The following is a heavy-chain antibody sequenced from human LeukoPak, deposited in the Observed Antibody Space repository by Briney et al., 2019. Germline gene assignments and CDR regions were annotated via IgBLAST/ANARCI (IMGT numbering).Heavy chain of an antibody. Sequence: GASVKVSCKASGYTFTSYGISWVRQAPGQGLEWMGWISAYNGNTNYAQKLQGRVTMTTDTSTSTDYMELRSLRSDDTAVYYCARPHYDILTGYYNLDYWGQGTLVTVSS. CDR3: ARPHYDILTGYYNLDY. J-gene: IGHJ4*02. V-gene: IGHV1-18*04. CDR2: ISAYNGNT. CDR1: GYTFTSYG. D-gene: IGHD3-9*01.